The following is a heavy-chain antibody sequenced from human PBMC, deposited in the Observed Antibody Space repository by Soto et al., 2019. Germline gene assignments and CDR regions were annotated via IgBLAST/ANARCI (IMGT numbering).Heavy chain of an antibody. Sequence: SGPTLVNPTQTLTLTCSFSGFSLSTLGMSVSWIRQPPGEALERLALIDWEDEKYFSTSLQTRLSIFKDSSKSHVLLTITNVGPLDSATYFCARVSGSFQKGFDSWGQGTLVTVSS. CDR3: ARVSGSFQKGFDS. CDR1: GFSLSTLGMS. CDR2: IDWEDEK. J-gene: IGHJ4*02. D-gene: IGHD1-26*01. V-gene: IGHV2-70*01.